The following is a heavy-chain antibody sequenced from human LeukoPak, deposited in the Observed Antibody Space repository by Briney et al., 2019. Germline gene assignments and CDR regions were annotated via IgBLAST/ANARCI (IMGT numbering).Heavy chain of an antibody. D-gene: IGHD3-22*01. CDR2: IYYSGST. CDR3: ARKRDSNGYYWELYYFDY. Sequence: SETLSLTCTVSGGSISSSSYYWGWIRQPPGRGLEWIGSIYYSGSTYYNPSLKSRVTISVDTSKNQFSLKLSSVTAADTVVYYCARKRDSNGYYWELYYFDYWGQGTLVTASS. CDR1: GGSISSSSYY. J-gene: IGHJ4*02. V-gene: IGHV4-39*01.